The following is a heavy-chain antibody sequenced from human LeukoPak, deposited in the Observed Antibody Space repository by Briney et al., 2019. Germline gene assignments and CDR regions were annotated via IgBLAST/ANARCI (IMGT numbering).Heavy chain of an antibody. D-gene: IGHD3-22*01. CDR1: GGSISSCY. Sequence: SETLSLTCTVSGGSISSCYWSWIRQPAGKGLEWIGRIYTSGSTNYNPSLKSRVTMSVDTSKNQFSLKLSSVTAADTAVYYCARGGTYYYDSSGSPHAFDIWGQGTMVTVSS. CDR3: ARGGTYYYDSSGSPHAFDI. V-gene: IGHV4-4*07. J-gene: IGHJ3*02. CDR2: IYTSGST.